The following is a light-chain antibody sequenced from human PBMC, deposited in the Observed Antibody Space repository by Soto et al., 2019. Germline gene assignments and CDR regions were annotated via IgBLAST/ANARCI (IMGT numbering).Light chain of an antibody. J-gene: IGKJ4*01. V-gene: IGKV1-39*01. CDR3: QRSYSTPT. Sequence: DIQMTQSPSSLSASVGDRVTITCRASQSISSYLNWYQQKPGKAPKLLIYAASSLQSGVPSRFSGSGSVTDFTLTISSLQPDDFATYYCQRSYSTPTFGGGTKVEIK. CDR2: AAS. CDR1: QSISSY.